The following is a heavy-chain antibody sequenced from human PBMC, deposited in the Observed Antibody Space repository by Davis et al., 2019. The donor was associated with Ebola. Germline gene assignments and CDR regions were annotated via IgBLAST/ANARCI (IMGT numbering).Heavy chain of an antibody. J-gene: IGHJ4*02. CDR3: ARGLYDFWSGYSLPPGY. D-gene: IGHD3-3*01. V-gene: IGHV3-11*01. Sequence: PGGSLRLSCAASGFTFNDYYMSWVRQAPGKGLDWASYISSSGTTIYYADSVKGRFTISRDNAKNSLYLQMNSLRAEDTAVYYCARGLYDFWSGYSLPPGYWGQGTLVTVSS. CDR2: ISSSGTTI. CDR1: GFTFNDYY.